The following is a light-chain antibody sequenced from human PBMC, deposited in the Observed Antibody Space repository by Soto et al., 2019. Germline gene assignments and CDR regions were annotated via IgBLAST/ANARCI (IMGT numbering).Light chain of an antibody. CDR3: QQSLKSPLT. V-gene: IGKV1-39*01. CDR1: QSISSY. CDR2: AAS. Sequence: DIQMTQSPSSLSASVGDRVAITCRASQSISSYLNWYQQKPGKAPKLLIYAASSLQSGVPSRFRGIGSGTDFTLTISSLQPEDFATYYCQQSLKSPLTFGGGTKVEIK. J-gene: IGKJ4*01.